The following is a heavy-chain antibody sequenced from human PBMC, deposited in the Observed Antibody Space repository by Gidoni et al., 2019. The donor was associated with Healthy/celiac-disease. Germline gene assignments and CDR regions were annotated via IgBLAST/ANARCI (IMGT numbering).Heavy chain of an antibody. V-gene: IGHV3-23*01. CDR1: GFTFSSYA. CDR2: ISGSGGST. CDR3: AKVPKDIVVVPAAIGGAFDI. D-gene: IGHD2-2*01. Sequence: EVQLLESGGGLVQPGGSLRLSCAASGFTFSSYALSWVRQAPGKGLEWVSAISGSGGSTYYADSVKGRFTISRDNSKNTLYLQMNSLRAEDTAVYYCAKVPKDIVVVPAAIGGAFDIWGQGTMVTVSS. J-gene: IGHJ3*02.